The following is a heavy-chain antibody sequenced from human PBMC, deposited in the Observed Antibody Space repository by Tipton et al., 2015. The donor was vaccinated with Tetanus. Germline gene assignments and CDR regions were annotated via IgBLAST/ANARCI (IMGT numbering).Heavy chain of an antibody. V-gene: IGHV4-39*07. CDR1: GGSISSSSYY. CDR3: ARGNPRRKRYFDL. Sequence: TLSLTCTVSGGSISSSSYYWSWIRQPPGKGLEWIGEINHSGSTNYNPSLKSRVTISVDTSKNQFSLKLSSVTAADTAVYYCARGNPRRKRYFDLWGRGTLVTVSS. D-gene: IGHD1-14*01. J-gene: IGHJ2*01. CDR2: INHSGST.